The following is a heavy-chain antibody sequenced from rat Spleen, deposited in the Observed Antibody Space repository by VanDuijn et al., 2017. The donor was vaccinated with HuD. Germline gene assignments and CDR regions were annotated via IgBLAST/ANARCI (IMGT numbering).Heavy chain of an antibody. V-gene: IGHV5-20*01. J-gene: IGHJ2*01. Sequence: EVQLVESGGGLMQPGRSIKLSCAVSGFTFSDYYMAWVRQAPTKGLEWVASISYDDTSTHYRDSVKGRFTISRDIAKSSLFLQMDSLRSEDTATYYCTTGPPSPSYPRDYWGQGVMVTVSS. CDR1: GFTFSDYY. D-gene: IGHD1-7*01. CDR3: TTGPPSPSYPRDY. CDR2: ISYDDTST.